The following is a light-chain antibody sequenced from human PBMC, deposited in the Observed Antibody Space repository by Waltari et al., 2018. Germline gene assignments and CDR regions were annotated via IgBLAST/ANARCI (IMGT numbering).Light chain of an antibody. J-gene: IGLJ1*01. CDR3: AAWDDSLNGFYV. CDR1: SSNIGSNT. V-gene: IGLV1-44*01. CDR2: SKN. Sequence: QSVLTQPPSASGTPGQRVTISCSGSSSNIGSNTVNWYKQLPGTAPKLLIYSKNQRPSGVPDRFSGSKSGTSASLAISGLQSEDEADYYCAAWDDSLNGFYVFGTGTKVTVL.